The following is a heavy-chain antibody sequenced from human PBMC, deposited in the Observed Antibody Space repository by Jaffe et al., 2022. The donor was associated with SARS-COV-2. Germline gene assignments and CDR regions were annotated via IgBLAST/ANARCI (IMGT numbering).Heavy chain of an antibody. J-gene: IGHJ6*02. D-gene: IGHD6-13*01. CDR3: ASWQHLDGDYYYGMDV. V-gene: IGHV1-69*02. CDR2: IIPILGIA. CDR1: GGTFSSYT. Sequence: QVQLVQSGAEVKKPGSSVKVSCKASGGTFSSYTISWVRQAPGQGLEWMGRIIPILGIANYAQKFQGRVTITADKSTSTAYMELSSLRSEDTAVYYCASWQHLDGDYYYGMDVWGQGTTVTVSS.